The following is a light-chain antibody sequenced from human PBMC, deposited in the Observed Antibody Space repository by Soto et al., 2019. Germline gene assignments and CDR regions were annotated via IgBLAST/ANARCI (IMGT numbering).Light chain of an antibody. CDR1: QSISSW. J-gene: IGKJ1*01. V-gene: IGKV1-39*01. Sequence: DIHMTQSPATLSASVGDRVIITFLASQSISSWLAWYQQKPGKAPKLLIYAASSLQSGVPSRFSGSGSGTDFTLTISSLQPEDFATYYCQQSYSTPRKFGQGTKVDIK. CDR2: AAS. CDR3: QQSYSTPRK.